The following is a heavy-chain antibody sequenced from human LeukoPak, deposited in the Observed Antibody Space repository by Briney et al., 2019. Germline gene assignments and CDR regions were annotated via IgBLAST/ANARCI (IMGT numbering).Heavy chain of an antibody. J-gene: IGHJ6*02. CDR3: ASESIAARRVYYYGMDV. V-gene: IGHV3-53*01. D-gene: IGHD6-6*01. CDR1: GFTFSSYA. Sequence: GGSLRLSCAASGFTFSSYAMSWVRQAPGKGLEWVSVIYSGGSTYYADSVKGRFTISRDNSKNTLYLQMNSLRAEDTAVYYCASESIAARRVYYYGMDVWGQGTTVTVSS. CDR2: IYSGGST.